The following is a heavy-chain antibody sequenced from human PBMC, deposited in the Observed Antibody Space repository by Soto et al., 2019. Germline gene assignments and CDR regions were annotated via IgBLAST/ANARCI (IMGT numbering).Heavy chain of an antibody. CDR2: MNPNSGNT. CDR1: VYTFTSYD. J-gene: IGHJ4*02. CDR3: ARSYDFWSGYRSYGY. Sequence: GASVKSCKASVYTFTSYDINWVRQATGQGLEWMGWMNPNSGNTGYAQKFQGRVTMTRNTSISTAYMELSSLRSEDTAVYYCARSYDFWSGYRSYGYWGQGTLVTVSS. V-gene: IGHV1-8*01. D-gene: IGHD3-3*01.